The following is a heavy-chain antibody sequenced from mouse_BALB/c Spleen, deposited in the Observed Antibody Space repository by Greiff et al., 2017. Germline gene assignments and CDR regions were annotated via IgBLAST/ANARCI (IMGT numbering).Heavy chain of an antibody. J-gene: IGHJ1*01. CDR2: ISYSGST. D-gene: IGHD1-1*01. Sequence: EVHLVESGPGLVKPSQSLSLTCTVTGYSITSDYAWNWIRQFPGNKLEWMGYISYSGSTSYNPSLKSRISITRDTSKNQFFLQLNSVTTEDTATYYCARDLFNYYGSSSDVWGAGTTVTDSS. V-gene: IGHV3-2*02. CDR1: GYSITSDYA. CDR3: ARDLFNYYGSSSDV.